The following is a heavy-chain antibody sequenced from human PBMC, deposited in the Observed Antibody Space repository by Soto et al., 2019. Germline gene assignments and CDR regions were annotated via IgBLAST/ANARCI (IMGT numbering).Heavy chain of an antibody. D-gene: IGHD4-4*01. J-gene: IGHJ4*02. CDR3: ARVDAVMSYFDY. V-gene: IGHV3-21*01. Sequence: EVQLVESGGGLVKPGGSLRLSCAASGFTFSSYSMNWVRQAPGKGLEWVSSISSSSSYIYYADSVKGRFTISRDNAKNSLYLQMNSLRAEDTAVYYCARVDAVMSYFDYWGQGTLVTVSS. CDR1: GFTFSSYS. CDR2: ISSSSSYI.